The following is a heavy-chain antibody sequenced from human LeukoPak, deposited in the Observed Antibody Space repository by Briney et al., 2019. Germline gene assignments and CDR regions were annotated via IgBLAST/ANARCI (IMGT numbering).Heavy chain of an antibody. CDR2: INHSGST. CDR1: GGSFSGYY. CDR3: ARGLSRELLA. V-gene: IGHV4-34*01. J-gene: IGHJ5*02. Sequence: PSETLSLTCAVYGGSFSGYYWGWIRQPPGKGLEWIGEINHSGSTNYNPSLKSRVTISVDTSKNQFSLKLSSVTAADTAVYYCARGLSRELLAWGQGTLVTVSS. D-gene: IGHD1-26*01.